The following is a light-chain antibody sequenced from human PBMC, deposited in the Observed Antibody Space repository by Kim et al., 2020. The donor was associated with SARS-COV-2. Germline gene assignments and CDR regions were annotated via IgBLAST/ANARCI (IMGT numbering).Light chain of an antibody. CDR1: QSVSSN. CDR2: GAS. CDR3: QQYYRRPPYS. J-gene: IGKJ2*03. Sequence: VSPGERAPLSCRASQSVSSNYSGYQQRPAQAARLLIYGASTRTTGGPARFSGSRSWTEFTLIISSPQSEDVAVYYCQQYYRRPPYSFGQGTKLEI. V-gene: IGKV3-15*01.